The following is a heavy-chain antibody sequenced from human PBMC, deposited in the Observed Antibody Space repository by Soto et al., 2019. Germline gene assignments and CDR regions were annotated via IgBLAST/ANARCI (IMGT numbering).Heavy chain of an antibody. D-gene: IGHD2-15*01. Sequence: VQLLESGGGLIQPGGSLRLSCAASGFTFSYGIHWLRQAPGKGLEWVAYISYDSSNKFYGDSVKGRFPISRDNPKNTQCLHMNSLRPPDPSVYYCARLVMGYCRGNTCDDYWGQGTLVAVSS. CDR3: ARLVMGYCRGNTCDDY. J-gene: IGHJ4*02. CDR2: ISYDSSNK. V-gene: IGHV3-30*03. CDR1: GFTFSYG.